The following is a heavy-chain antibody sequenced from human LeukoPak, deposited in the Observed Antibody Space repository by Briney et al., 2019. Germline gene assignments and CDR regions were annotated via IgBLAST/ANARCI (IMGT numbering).Heavy chain of an antibody. D-gene: IGHD3-22*01. J-gene: IGHJ4*02. CDR1: GGSISSYY. CDR3: ARESEWLLPYFDY. Sequence: SETLSLTCTVSGGSISSYYWSWVRQPPGKGLEWMGYIYYSGCTNYNPPLKRRVTISVDTSKNQFSLKLSSVTAADTAVYYCARESEWLLPYFDYWGQGTLVTVSS. V-gene: IGHV4-59*01. CDR2: IYYSGCT.